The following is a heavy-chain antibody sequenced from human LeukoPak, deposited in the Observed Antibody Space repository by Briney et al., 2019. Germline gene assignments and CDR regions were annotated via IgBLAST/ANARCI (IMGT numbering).Heavy chain of an antibody. CDR3: ARGGVDIVATIGSYYFDY. D-gene: IGHD5-12*01. CDR2: INPNSGGT. V-gene: IGHV1-2*02. Sequence: RASVKVSCKASGYTFTGYYIHWVRQAPGQGLEWMGWINPNSGGTNYAQKFQGRVTMTRDTSLTTAYMELSRLRSDDTAVYYCARGGVDIVATIGSYYFDYWGQGTLVTVSS. CDR1: GYTFTGYY. J-gene: IGHJ4*02.